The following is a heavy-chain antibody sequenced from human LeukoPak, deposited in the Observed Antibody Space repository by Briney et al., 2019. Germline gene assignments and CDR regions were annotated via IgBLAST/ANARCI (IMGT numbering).Heavy chain of an antibody. V-gene: IGHV4-38-2*01. J-gene: IGHJ4*02. CDR1: GYSISSGYY. CDR2: IYHSGST. CDR3: ARVACSGGSCYHSFDY. Sequence: SETLSLTCAVSGYSISSGYYWGWIRQPPGKGLEWIGSIYHSGSTYYNPSLKSRVTISVDTSKNQFPLKLSSVTAADTAVYYCARVACSGGSCYHSFDYWGQGTLVTVSS. D-gene: IGHD2-15*01.